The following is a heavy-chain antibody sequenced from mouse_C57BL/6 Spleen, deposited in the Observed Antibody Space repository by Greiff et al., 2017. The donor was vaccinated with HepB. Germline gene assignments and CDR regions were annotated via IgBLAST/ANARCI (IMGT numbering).Heavy chain of an antibody. CDR2: ISDGGSYT. V-gene: IGHV5-4*01. CDR3: ARASTTVAPDY. J-gene: IGHJ2*01. Sequence: DVQLVESGGGLVKPGGSLKLSCAASGFTFSSYAMSWVRQTPEKRLEWVATISDGGSYTYYPDNVKGRFTISRDNAKNNLYLQMSHLKSEDTAMYYCARASTTVAPDYWGQGTTLTVSS. D-gene: IGHD1-1*01. CDR1: GFTFSSYA.